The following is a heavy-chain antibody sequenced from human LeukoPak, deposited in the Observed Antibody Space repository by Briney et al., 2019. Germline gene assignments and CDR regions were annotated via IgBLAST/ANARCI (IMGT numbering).Heavy chain of an antibody. D-gene: IGHD3-3*01. J-gene: IGHJ1*01. CDR3: VWMSPPAG. CDR2: INSDGSTT. CDR1: GFTFSIYL. Sequence: PGGSLRLSCAASGFTFSIYLMRWVREAPGEGVVWVSRINSDGSTTNYADCVKGRFTITRDNAKTTLYLQMRRLRTEHTAVYYCVWMSPPAGCGQGNLGTVSS. V-gene: IGHV3-74*01.